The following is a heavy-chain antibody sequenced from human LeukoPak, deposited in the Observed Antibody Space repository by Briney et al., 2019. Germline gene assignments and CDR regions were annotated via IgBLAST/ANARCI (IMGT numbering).Heavy chain of an antibody. Sequence: SETLSLTCTVSGGSISSYYWSWIRQPPGKGLEWIGYIYYSGSTNYNPSLKSRVTISVDTSKNQFSLKLSSVTAADTAVYYCARGGSGWPLGYYYYYGMDVWGQGTTVTVSS. CDR2: IYYSGST. D-gene: IGHD6-19*01. CDR3: ARGGSGWPLGYYYYYGMDV. CDR1: GGSISSYY. V-gene: IGHV4-59*01. J-gene: IGHJ6*02.